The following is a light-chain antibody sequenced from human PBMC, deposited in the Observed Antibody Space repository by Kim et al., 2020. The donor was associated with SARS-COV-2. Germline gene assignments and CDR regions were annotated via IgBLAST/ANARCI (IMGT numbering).Light chain of an antibody. V-gene: IGLV10-54*01. J-gene: IGLJ3*02. CDR1: SNNVGNQG. Sequence: QAGLTQPPSVSKGLRQTATLTCTGNSNNVGNQGVAWLQQHQGHPPKLLSYRNNNRPSGISERLSASRSENTASLTITGLQPEDEADYYCSAWDSSLSAWVFGAGTQLTVL. CDR2: RNN. CDR3: SAWDSSLSAWV.